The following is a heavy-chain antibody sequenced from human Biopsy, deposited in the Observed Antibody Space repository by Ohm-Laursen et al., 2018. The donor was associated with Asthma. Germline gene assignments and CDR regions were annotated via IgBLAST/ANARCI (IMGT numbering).Heavy chain of an antibody. D-gene: IGHD1-7*01. CDR3: AKDGRGGTPDNWFDP. V-gene: IGHV3-23*01. J-gene: IGHJ5*02. CDR1: RFTFTKYA. CDR2: ISRSGDNT. Sequence: SLRLSCAASRFTFTKYAMSWVRQAPGKGLEWVSAISRSGDNTYYADSVKGRLTISRDNSKNTLYLQMNSLRAEDTAVYYCAKDGRGGTPDNWFDPWGQGTLVTVSS.